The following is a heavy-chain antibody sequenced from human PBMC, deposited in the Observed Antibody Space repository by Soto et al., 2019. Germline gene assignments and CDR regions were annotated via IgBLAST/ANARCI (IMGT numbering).Heavy chain of an antibody. CDR1: GFTFSSYA. CDR2: ISGSGSST. CDR3: APHRSERRYFDWLWDFFDY. Sequence: GGSLRLSCAASGFTFSSYAMSWVRQAPGKGLEWVSAISGSGSSTYYADSVKGRFSISRDNSKNTLYLQMNSLRAEDTAVYYCAPHRSERRYFDWLWDFFDYWGQGTLVTVSS. V-gene: IGHV3-23*01. J-gene: IGHJ4*02. D-gene: IGHD3-9*01.